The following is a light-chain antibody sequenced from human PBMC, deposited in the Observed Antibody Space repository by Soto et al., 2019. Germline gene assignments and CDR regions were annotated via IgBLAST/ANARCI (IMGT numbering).Light chain of an antibody. CDR2: GAS. J-gene: IGKJ2*01. Sequence: EIVMTQSPATLSVSPGERATLSCRASKSVNSNLAWNQQKPGQAPRLLIYGASTRAAGIPARFSGSGSGTEFSLTISSLQSEDFAVYYCQQYNNRPPDTFGQGTKLEIK. CDR1: KSVNSN. V-gene: IGKV3-15*01. CDR3: QQYNNRPPDT.